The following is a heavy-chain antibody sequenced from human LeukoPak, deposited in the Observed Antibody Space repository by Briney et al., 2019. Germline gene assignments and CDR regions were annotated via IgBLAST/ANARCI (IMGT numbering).Heavy chain of an antibody. CDR1: GGSISSSSYY. V-gene: IGHV4-39*06. CDR3: ARGSRINMIVVVRHYFDY. CDR2: INHSRST. D-gene: IGHD3-22*01. J-gene: IGHJ4*02. Sequence: ASETLSLTCTVSGGSISSSSYYWGWIPQPPGTGLEWIGEINHSRSTNYNPSLKSPITISVDTSNNQFPLNLRTVTDADTSDYYCARGSRINMIVVVRHYFDYWGQGTLVTVSS.